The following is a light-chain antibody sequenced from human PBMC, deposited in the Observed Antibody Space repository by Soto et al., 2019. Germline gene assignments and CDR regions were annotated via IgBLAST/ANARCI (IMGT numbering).Light chain of an antibody. CDR1: QSVSSY. Sequence: EIVLTQSPATLSLSPGERATLSCRASQSVSSYLAWYQQKPGQAPRLLSYDASNRATGIPARFSGSGSGTDFTLTISSLEPEDFAVYYCQQRTKWPSSTFGQGTRLEIK. CDR3: QQRTKWPSST. V-gene: IGKV3-11*01. J-gene: IGKJ5*01. CDR2: DAS.